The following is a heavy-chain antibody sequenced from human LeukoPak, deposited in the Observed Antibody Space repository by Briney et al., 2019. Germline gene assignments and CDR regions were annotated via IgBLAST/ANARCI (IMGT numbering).Heavy chain of an antibody. CDR2: ISSSSGTI. CDR1: GFTFSSYS. Sequence: PGGSLRLSCAASGFTFSSYSMYWVRQAPGEGLEWVSYISSSSGTIYYADSVKGRFTISRDNAKNSLYLQMNSLRAGDTAVYYCARALRAYSYGTFDYWGQGTLVTVSS. J-gene: IGHJ4*02. D-gene: IGHD5-18*01. CDR3: ARALRAYSYGTFDY. V-gene: IGHV3-48*01.